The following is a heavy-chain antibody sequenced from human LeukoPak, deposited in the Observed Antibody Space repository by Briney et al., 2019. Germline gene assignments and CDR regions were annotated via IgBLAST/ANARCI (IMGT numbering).Heavy chain of an antibody. CDR1: GGSFSGYY. V-gene: IGHV4-34*01. J-gene: IGHJ4*02. D-gene: IGHD5-12*01. Sequence: SETLSLTCAVYGGSFSGYYWSWIRQPPGKGLEWIGEINHSGSTNYNPSLKSRVTISVDTSKNQFSLKLSSVTAADTAVYYCARGRKWLKFDYWGQGTLLTVSS. CDR2: INHSGST. CDR3: ARGRKWLKFDY.